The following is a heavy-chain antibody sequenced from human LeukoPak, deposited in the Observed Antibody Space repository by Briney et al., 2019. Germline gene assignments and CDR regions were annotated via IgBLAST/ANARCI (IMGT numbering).Heavy chain of an antibody. V-gene: IGHV4-34*01. CDR1: GGSFSGYY. CDR2: INHSGST. Sequence: SETLSLTCAVYGGSFSGYYWNWIRQPPGKGLEWIGEINHSGSTNYNPSLKSRVTISVHTSKNQFSLKLSSVTAADTAVYYCARGPGVGAFDTWGQGTMATVSS. J-gene: IGHJ3*02. D-gene: IGHD2-8*01. CDR3: ARGPGVGAFDT.